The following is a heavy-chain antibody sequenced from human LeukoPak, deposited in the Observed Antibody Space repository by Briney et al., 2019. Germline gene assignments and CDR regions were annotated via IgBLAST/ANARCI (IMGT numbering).Heavy chain of an antibody. J-gene: IGHJ3*02. D-gene: IGHD5-12*01. CDR2: INHSGST. CDR1: GGSFSGYY. V-gene: IGHV4-34*01. CDR3: ANSRDGYNYFAFDI. Sequence: SETLSLTCAVYGGSFSGYYWSWIRQPPGKGLEWIGEINHSGSTNYNPPLKSRVTISVDTSKNQFSLKLSSVTAADTAVYYCANSRDGYNYFAFDIWGQGTMVTVSS.